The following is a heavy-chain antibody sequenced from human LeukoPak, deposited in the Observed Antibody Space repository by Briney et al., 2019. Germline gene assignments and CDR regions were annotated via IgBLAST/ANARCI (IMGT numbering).Heavy chain of an antibody. CDR1: GFTFNTYV. J-gene: IGHJ4*02. D-gene: IGHD3-10*01. Sequence: GGSLRLSCAASGFTFNTYVMSWVRQAPGKGLEWVSAVSDTGGSTYFADSVKGRFTTSRDNSKNTLYLQMSSLRVEDTAVYYYARGLGTFDYWGQGTLVTVSS. CDR2: VSDTGGST. CDR3: ARGLGTFDY. V-gene: IGHV3-23*01.